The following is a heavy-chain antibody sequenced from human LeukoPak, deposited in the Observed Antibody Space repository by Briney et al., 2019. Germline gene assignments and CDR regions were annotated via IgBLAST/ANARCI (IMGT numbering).Heavy chain of an antibody. J-gene: IGHJ5*02. D-gene: IGHD2-2*01. CDR1: GFTVSSSY. CDR3: AGGGVDSYCSTTSCRRWFDP. CDR2: IYSGGST. Sequence: TGGSLRLSCAASGFTVSSSYMSWVRQAPGKGLEWVSIIYSGGSTYYADSVKGRFTISRDNSQNTLYLQMNTLRAEDTAVYYCAGGGVDSYCSTTSCRRWFDPWGQGTLVTVSS. V-gene: IGHV3-53*01.